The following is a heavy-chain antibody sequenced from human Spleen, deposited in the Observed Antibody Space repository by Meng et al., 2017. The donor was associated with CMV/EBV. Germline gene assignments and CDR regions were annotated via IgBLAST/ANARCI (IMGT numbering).Heavy chain of an antibody. CDR1: GATFNTYT. CDR3: AKSGSPHTLMVYAIHGWFDP. CDR2: VIPMLGVA. Sequence: SVKVSCKASGATFNTYTISWLRQAPGAPGQGLEWMGRVIPMLGVANYAQKFQDRVSITADKSTSTAYMELSSLRSEDTAVYYCAKSGSPHTLMVYAIHGWFDPWGQGTLVTVSS. D-gene: IGHD2-8*01. J-gene: IGHJ5*02. V-gene: IGHV1-69*02.